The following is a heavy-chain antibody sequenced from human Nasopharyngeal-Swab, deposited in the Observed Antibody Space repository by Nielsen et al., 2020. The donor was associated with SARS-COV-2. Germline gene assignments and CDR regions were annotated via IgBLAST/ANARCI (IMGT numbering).Heavy chain of an antibody. CDR1: GFTVSSNY. CDR2: IYSCGST. Sequence: GVLKISCSASGFTVSSNYMSWVRQAPGKGLEWVSVIYSCGSTYYADSVKGRLTISRDNSKNKLYLQINSLRAEETAVYYCSRDRGGVYYYYGMDVWGQGTTVTVSS. V-gene: IGHV3-53*01. CDR3: SRDRGGVYYYYGMDV. J-gene: IGHJ6*02. D-gene: IGHD3-10*01.